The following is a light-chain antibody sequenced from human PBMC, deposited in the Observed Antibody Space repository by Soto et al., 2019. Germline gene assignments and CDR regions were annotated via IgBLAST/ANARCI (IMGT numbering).Light chain of an antibody. CDR2: EVS. Sequence: QSALTQPASVSGSPGQSITISCTGTSSDVGGYNYVSWYQQHPGKAPKLMIYEVSNRPSGVSNRFSGSKSGNTASLTISGLQAEDEDDYYCSAFTSGSTLFGTGTKLTVL. V-gene: IGLV2-14*01. CDR3: SAFTSGSTL. CDR1: SSDVGGYNY. J-gene: IGLJ1*01.